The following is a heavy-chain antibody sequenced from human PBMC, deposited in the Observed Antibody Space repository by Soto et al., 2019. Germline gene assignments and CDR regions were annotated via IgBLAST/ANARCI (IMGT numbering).Heavy chain of an antibody. J-gene: IGHJ4*02. D-gene: IGHD5-18*01. V-gene: IGHV1-18*01. CDR3: ATQIDTVMVFRD. Sequence: GASVKVSCKASGGTFSSYAISWVRQAPGQGLEWMGWISPYNGNTNYAQKLQGRVTMTTDTSTSTAYMELRSLRSDDTAVYYCATQIDTVMVFRDWGQGTLVTVSS. CDR1: GGTFSSYA. CDR2: ISPYNGNT.